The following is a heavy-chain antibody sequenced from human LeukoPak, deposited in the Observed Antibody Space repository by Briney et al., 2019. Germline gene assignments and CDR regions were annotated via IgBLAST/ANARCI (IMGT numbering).Heavy chain of an antibody. CDR1: GFTFGSDW. J-gene: IGHJ4*02. CDR2: INHDGSEI. Sequence: GGSLRLSCAASGFTFGSDWMNWLRQAPGRGLEWVGNINHDGSEIYYLDSVRGRFTISRDNTKNSLYLLMNSLRAEDTAVYYCARGGDSSYYGDYWGQGTLVTVSS. V-gene: IGHV3-7*02. D-gene: IGHD3-22*01. CDR3: ARGGDSSYYGDY.